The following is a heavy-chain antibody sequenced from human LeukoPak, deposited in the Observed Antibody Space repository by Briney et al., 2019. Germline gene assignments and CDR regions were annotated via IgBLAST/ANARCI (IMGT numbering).Heavy chain of an antibody. CDR3: AITTWGVYYFDY. CDR1: GFTFSSYS. Sequence: GGSLRLSCAASGFTFSSYSMNWVRQAPGKGLEWVAVISYDGSNKYYADSVKGRFTISRDNSKNTLYLQMNSLRAEDTAVYYCAITTWGVYYFDYWGQGTLVTVSS. V-gene: IGHV3-30*03. CDR2: ISYDGSNK. J-gene: IGHJ4*02. D-gene: IGHD3-10*01.